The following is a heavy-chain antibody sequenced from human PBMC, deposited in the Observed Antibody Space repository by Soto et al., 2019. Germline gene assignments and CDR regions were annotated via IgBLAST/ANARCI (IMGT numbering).Heavy chain of an antibody. CDR1: GFTFSSYG. J-gene: IGHJ4*02. CDR2: ISGSGDST. V-gene: IGHV3-23*01. Sequence: GGSLRLSCAVSGFTFSSYGMSWVRQAPGKGLEWVSGISGSGDSTNYADSVKGRFTISRDNSKNTLYLQMNSLRADDTAVYYCAKRELVGRYCVTTTCYPFDNCGKGTLVTVSS. CDR3: AKRELVGRYCVTTTCYPFDN. D-gene: IGHD2-15*01.